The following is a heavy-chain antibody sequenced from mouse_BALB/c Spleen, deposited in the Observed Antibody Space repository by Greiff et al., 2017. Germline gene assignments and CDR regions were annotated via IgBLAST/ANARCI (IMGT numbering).Heavy chain of an antibody. CDR1: GYAFSSYW. CDR3: ARCEGYYYAMDY. CDR2: IYPGDGDT. J-gene: IGHJ4*01. Sequence: VKLQESGAELVRPGSSVKISCKASGYAFSSYWMNWVKQRPGQGLEWIGQIYPGDGDTNYNGKFKGKATLTADKSSSTAYMQLSSLTSEDSAVYFCARCEGYYYAMDYWGQGTSVTVSS. V-gene: IGHV1-80*01.